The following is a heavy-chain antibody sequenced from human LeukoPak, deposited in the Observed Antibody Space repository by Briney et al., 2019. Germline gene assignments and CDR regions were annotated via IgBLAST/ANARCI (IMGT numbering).Heavy chain of an antibody. V-gene: IGHV3-30-3*01. D-gene: IGHD6-19*01. J-gene: IGHJ4*02. CDR2: MSYDGSSK. CDR3: ARTRDTTGWLGY. CDR1: GFTFSSYA. Sequence: GRSLRLSCAASGFTFSSYAMHWVRQAPGKGLEWVALMSYDGSSKYYADSVKGRFTISRANSNNTLYLQMDSLRPEDTALYYCARTRDTTGWLGYWGQGTRAMVSS.